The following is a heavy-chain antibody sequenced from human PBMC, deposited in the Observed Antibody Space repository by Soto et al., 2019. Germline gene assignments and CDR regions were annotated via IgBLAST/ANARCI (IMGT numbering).Heavy chain of an antibody. CDR3: TRSSRSSSRGGNHYYDGLDV. V-gene: IGHV3-73*02. J-gene: IGHJ6*04. CDR1: GFTFSGSA. CDR2: MRSKANNYAT. D-gene: IGHD6-6*01. Sequence: EVQLVESGGGLVQPGWFLKLSCAASGFTFSGSAMHWVRQASGKGLEWVGRMRSKANNYATAYAASVTGRFTISRDESKNTACLQMNSLKTEDTAVYYCTRSSRSSSRGGNHYYDGLDVWGKGATVSVCS.